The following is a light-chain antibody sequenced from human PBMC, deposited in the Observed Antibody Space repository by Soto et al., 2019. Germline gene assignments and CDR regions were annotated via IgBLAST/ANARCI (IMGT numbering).Light chain of an antibody. CDR2: NTY. J-gene: IGLJ2*01. CDR1: SGSVSTSYY. CDR3: VLYMGSGTWV. Sequence: QAVVTQEPSFSVSPGGTVTLTCGLSSGSVSTSYYPAWHQQAPGQAPRTLIYNTYTRSSGVPDRFSGSILGTKAALTITGAQAHDESDYYCVLYMGSGTWVFGGGTKVTVL. V-gene: IGLV8-61*01.